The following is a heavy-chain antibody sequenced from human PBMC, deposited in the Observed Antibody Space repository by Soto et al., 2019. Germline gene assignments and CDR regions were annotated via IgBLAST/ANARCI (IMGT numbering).Heavy chain of an antibody. V-gene: IGHV3-23*01. CDR3: ALSLLWYSSSPNDYGMDV. CDR1: GFSFSIYA. Sequence: LRLSCAASGFSFSIYAMTWVRQAPGKGLEWVSVISDNGGYTSYADSVKGRFTISRDNSKNTLYLQMNSLRVEDTAVYYCALSLLWYSSSPNDYGMDVWGQGTTVTVSS. D-gene: IGHD6-13*01. J-gene: IGHJ6*02. CDR2: ISDNGGYT.